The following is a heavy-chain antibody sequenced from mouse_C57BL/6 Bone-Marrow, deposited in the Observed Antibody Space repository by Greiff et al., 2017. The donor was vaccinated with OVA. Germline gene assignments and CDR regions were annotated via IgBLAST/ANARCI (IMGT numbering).Heavy chain of an antibody. Sequence: VMLVESGAELVKPGASVKMSCKASGYTFTTYPIEWMKQNHGKSLEWIGNFHPYNDDTKYNEKFKGKATLTVEKSSSTVYLELSRLTSDDSAVYYCARRDTNWGYAMDYWGQGTSVTVSS. V-gene: IGHV1-47*01. CDR3: ARRDTNWGYAMDY. D-gene: IGHD4-1*01. J-gene: IGHJ4*01. CDR2: FHPYNDDT. CDR1: GYTFTTYP.